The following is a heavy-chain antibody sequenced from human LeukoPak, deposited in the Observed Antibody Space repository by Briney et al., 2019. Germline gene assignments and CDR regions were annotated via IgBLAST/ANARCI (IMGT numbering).Heavy chain of an antibody. J-gene: IGHJ4*02. V-gene: IGHV1-2*02. CDR3: AMCLSGYHLGFDY. D-gene: IGHD3-3*01. Sequence: ASVKVSCKASGYTFTGYYMHWVRQAPGQGLEWMGWINPNSGGTNYAQKFQGRVTMTRDTSISTAYMELSRLRSDDTAVYYCAMCLSGYHLGFDYWGQGTLVTVSS. CDR1: GYTFTGYY. CDR2: INPNSGGT.